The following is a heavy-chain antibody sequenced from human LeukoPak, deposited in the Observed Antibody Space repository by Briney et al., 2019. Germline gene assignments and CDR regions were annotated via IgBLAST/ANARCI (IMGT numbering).Heavy chain of an antibody. J-gene: IGHJ4*02. CDR3: ARVPMVRGVRFDY. V-gene: IGHV1-3*01. CDR1: GFTLSSYA. CDR2: INAGNGNT. Sequence: GGSLRLSCAASGFTLSSYAMHWVRQAPGQRLEWMGWINAGNGNTKYSQKFQGRVTITRDTSASTAYMELSSLRSEDTAVYYCARVPMVRGVRFDYWGQGTLVTVSS. D-gene: IGHD3-10*01.